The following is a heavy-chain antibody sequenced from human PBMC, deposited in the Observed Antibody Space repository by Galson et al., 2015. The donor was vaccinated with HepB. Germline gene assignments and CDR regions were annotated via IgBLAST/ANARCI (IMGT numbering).Heavy chain of an antibody. V-gene: IGHV1-69*13. CDR1: GGTFSSYA. CDR3: ASRGYCSSTSCYLGLLYYYYGMDV. D-gene: IGHD2-2*01. CDR2: IIPIFGTA. Sequence: SVKVSCKASGGTFSSYAISWARQAPGQGLEWMGGIIPIFGTANYAQKFQGRVTITADESTSTAYMELSSLRSEDTAVYYCASRGYCSSTSCYLGLLYYYYGMDVWGQGTTVTVSS. J-gene: IGHJ6*02.